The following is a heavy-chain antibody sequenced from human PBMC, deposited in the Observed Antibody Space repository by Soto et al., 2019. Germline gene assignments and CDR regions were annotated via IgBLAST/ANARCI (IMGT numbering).Heavy chain of an antibody. V-gene: IGHV3-53*04. D-gene: IGHD3-16*02. CDR1: GFTVSSNY. CDR2: IYSCCST. CDR3: ARGSGFGGVIPSPLFDI. Sequence: EVQLVESGGGLVQPGGSLRLSCAASGFTVSSNYMSWVRQAPGKGLEWVSVIYSCCSTYYADSVKGRFTISRHNSKNTLYLKMNSLRAEDTAVYYCARGSGFGGVIPSPLFDIWGQGTMVTVSS. J-gene: IGHJ3*02.